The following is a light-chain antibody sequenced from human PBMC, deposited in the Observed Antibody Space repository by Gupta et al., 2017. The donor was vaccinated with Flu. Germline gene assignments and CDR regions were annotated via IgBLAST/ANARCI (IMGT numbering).Light chain of an antibody. Sequence: DIVMTQSPLSLPVTPGEPASISCRSSQSRLHSNGYNYLDWYLQKPGQSPQLLIYLGSNRASGVPDRFIGSGSGTDFTLKISRVEAEDVGVYYCMQDLQTPRTFGQGTKVEIK. V-gene: IGKV2-28*01. CDR2: LGS. CDR1: QSRLHSNGYNY. CDR3: MQDLQTPRT. J-gene: IGKJ1*01.